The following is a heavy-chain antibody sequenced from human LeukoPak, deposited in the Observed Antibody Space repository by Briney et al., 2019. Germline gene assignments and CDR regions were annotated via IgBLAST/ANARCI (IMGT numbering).Heavy chain of an antibody. Sequence: GGSLRLSXAASGFTFSNYPMSVVGQTPGKGLEWLSTSCGGDNTYYADSVKGRFTISRDESKSTLYLQMSNLRAEDTAVYYCAKDLRGRVLRYFDYWGRGTLVTVSS. CDR3: AKDLRGRVLRYFDY. CDR2: SCGGDNT. D-gene: IGHD3-16*01. CDR1: GFTFSNYP. J-gene: IGHJ4*02. V-gene: IGHV3-23*01.